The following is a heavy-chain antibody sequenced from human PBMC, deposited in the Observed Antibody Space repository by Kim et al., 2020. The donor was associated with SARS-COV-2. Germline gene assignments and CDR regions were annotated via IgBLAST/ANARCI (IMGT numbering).Heavy chain of an antibody. J-gene: IGHJ4*02. V-gene: IGHV1-69*01. D-gene: IGHD3-16*01. CDR3: ARETDMITFGGVKTFDY. Sequence: FQGRVTITADESTSTAYMELSSLRSEDTAVYYCARETDMITFGGVKTFDYWGQGTLVTVSS.